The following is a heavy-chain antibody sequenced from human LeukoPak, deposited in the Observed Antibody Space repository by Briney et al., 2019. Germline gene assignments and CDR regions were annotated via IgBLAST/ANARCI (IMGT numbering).Heavy chain of an antibody. CDR1: GFTVGSNY. CDR2: ISSSGNYI. CDR3: ARDVRTVTTSDFDY. Sequence: GGSLRLSCAASGFTVGSNYMSWVRQAPGKGLEWVSFISSSGNYIYYADSVKGRFTISRDNAKNSLYLQMDSLRAEDTAVYYCARDVRTVTTSDFDYWGQGTLVTVSS. J-gene: IGHJ4*02. V-gene: IGHV3-21*01. D-gene: IGHD4-17*01.